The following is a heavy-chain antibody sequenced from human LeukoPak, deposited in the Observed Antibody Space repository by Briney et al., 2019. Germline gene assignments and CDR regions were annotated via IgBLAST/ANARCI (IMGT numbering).Heavy chain of an antibody. CDR3: AKEGPYYYDSSGYYPIDY. J-gene: IGHJ4*02. V-gene: IGHV3-23*01. Sequence: GGSLRLSCAASGFTFSSYSMNWVRQAPGKGLEWVSAISGSGGSTYYADSVRGRFTISRDNSKNTLYLQMNSLRAENTAVYYCAKEGPYYYDSSGYYPIDYWGQGTLVTVSS. CDR1: GFTFSSYS. CDR2: ISGSGGST. D-gene: IGHD3-22*01.